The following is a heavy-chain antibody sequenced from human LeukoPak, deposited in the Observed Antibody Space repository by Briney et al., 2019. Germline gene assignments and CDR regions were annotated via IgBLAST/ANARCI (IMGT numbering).Heavy chain of an antibody. D-gene: IGHD6-6*01. V-gene: IGHV1-2*02. Sequence: ASVKVSCKASGYNFTGNYMHWVRQAPGQGLEWMGWINSNSGVTKYAQKFQARITMTRDTSIRTGYMELRSLISDDTAVYYCARSLVNWGRGTLVTVSS. CDR2: INSNSGVT. CDR3: ARSLVN. J-gene: IGHJ4*02. CDR1: GYNFTGNY.